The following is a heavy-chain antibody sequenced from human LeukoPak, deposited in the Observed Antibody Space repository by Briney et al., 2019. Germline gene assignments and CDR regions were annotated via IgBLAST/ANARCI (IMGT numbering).Heavy chain of an antibody. V-gene: IGHV3-30*02. D-gene: IGHD1-1*01. J-gene: IGHJ4*02. CDR3: ARWNLVSDY. Sequence: GGSLRLSCAASGFTFNSYGIHWVRQAPGKGLEWVAFIRFDGSNNYYADSVKGRFTISRDNSKNTLYLQMNSLRADDTAVYFCARWNLVSDYWGQGTLVTVSS. CDR2: IRFDGSNN. CDR1: GFTFNSYG.